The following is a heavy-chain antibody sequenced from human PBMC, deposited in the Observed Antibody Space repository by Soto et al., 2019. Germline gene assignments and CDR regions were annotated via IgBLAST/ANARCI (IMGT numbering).Heavy chain of an antibody. V-gene: IGHV4-31*03. Sequence: QVQLQESGPGLVKPSQTLSLTCTVSGGSISSGGYYWSWIRQHPGKGLEWIGYIYYSGSTYYNPSLKSRVTISVDTSKNQFSLKLSSVTAADTAVYYCAREPLQALLYRGFDPWGQGTLVTVSS. CDR2: IYYSGST. CDR1: GGSISSGGYY. D-gene: IGHD2-2*02. J-gene: IGHJ5*02. CDR3: AREPLQALLYRGFDP.